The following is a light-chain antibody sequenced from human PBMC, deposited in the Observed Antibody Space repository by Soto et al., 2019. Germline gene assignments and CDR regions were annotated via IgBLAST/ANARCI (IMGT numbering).Light chain of an antibody. CDR2: AAS. J-gene: IGKJ5*01. CDR1: QSISSY. Sequence: DIPMTQSPSSLSASVGDRVTITCRASQSISSYLNSYQQKPGKAPKLLIYAASSLQSGVPSRFSGSGSGTDFTLTISSLQPEDFATYYCQQSYSTPITFGQGTRLEIK. CDR3: QQSYSTPIT. V-gene: IGKV1-39*01.